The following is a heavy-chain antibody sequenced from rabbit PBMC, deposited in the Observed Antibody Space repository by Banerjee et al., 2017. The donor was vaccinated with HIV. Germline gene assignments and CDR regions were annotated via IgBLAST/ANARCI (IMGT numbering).Heavy chain of an antibody. CDR3: MRDVYSYNYAGDL. Sequence: QSLEESGGDLVKPGASLTLTCTASGFSFSSSYWMCWVRQAPGKGLEWIACIYGGGSGSTYYASWAKGRFTISKTSSTTVTLQMTSLTAADTATYVCMRDVYSYNYAGDLWGQGTLVTVS. CDR1: GFSFSSSYW. J-gene: IGHJ4*01. V-gene: IGHV1S40*01. D-gene: IGHD6-1*01. CDR2: IYGGGSGST.